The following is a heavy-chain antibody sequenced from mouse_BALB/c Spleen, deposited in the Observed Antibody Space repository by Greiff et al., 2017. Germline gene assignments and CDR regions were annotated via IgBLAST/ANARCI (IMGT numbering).Heavy chain of an antibody. D-gene: IGHD1-1*02. J-gene: IGHJ2*01. CDR2: ISSGSSTI. V-gene: IGHV5-17*02. CDR1: GFTFSSFG. Sequence: EVKLVESGGGLVQPGGSRKLSCAASGFTFSSFGMHWVRQAPEKGLEWVACISSGSSTIYYADTVKGRFTISRDNPKNTLFLQMTSLRSEDTAMYYCARAMDDSDYFDYWGQGTTLTVSS. CDR3: ARAMDDSDYFDY.